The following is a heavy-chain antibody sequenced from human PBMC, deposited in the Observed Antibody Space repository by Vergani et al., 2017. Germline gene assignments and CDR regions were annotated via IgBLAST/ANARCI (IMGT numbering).Heavy chain of an antibody. D-gene: IGHD5-18*01. CDR3: TTDPPGYSYGHNWFDP. Sequence: VQLQESGPGLVKPSQTLSLTCTVSGGSISSGSYYWSWIRQPAGKGLEWVGRIKSKTDGGTTDYAAPVKGRFTISRDDSKNTLYLQMNSLKTEDTAVYYCTTDPPGYSYGHNWFDPWGQGTLVTVSS. J-gene: IGHJ5*02. CDR2: IKSKTDGGTT. CDR1: GGSISSGSYY. V-gene: IGHV3-15*01.